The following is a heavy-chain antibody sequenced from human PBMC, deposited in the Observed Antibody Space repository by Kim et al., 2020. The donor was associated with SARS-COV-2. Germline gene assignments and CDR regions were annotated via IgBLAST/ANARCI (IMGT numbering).Heavy chain of an antibody. V-gene: IGHV1-69*13. Sequence: SVKVSCKASGGTFGSQTISWVRQAPGQGLEWMGGIIPMFRTTKYAQKFQGRVTITADERTTTAYMDLSRLRFEDTAVYYCARGGFLVSNLGYWFDPWGQ. CDR2: IIPMFRTT. J-gene: IGHJ5*02. D-gene: IGHD3-3*01. CDR1: GGTFGSQT. CDR3: ARGGFLVSNLGYWFDP.